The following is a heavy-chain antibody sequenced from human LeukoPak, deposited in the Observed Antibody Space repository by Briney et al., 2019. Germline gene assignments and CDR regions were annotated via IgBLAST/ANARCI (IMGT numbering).Heavy chain of an antibody. CDR1: GYTFTSYG. J-gene: IGHJ4*02. Sequence: ASVKVSCKASGYTFTSYGISWVRQAPGQGLEWMGWISAYNGNTNYAQKLQGRVTMTTDTSTSTAYMELRSLRSDDTAVYYCARDYDFWSGYYTGVYWGQGTLVTVSS. D-gene: IGHD3-3*01. V-gene: IGHV1-18*01. CDR3: ARDYDFWSGYYTGVY. CDR2: ISAYNGNT.